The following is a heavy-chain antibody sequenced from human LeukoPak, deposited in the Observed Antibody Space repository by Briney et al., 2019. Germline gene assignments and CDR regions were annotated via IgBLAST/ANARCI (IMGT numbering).Heavy chain of an antibody. Sequence: SVKVSCKASGFTFTNSAVQWVRQARGQRLEWIGWIVVGSGNTNYAQKFQERVTITRDMSTSTAYKELSSLRSEDTAVYYCAAANNYYGMDVWGQGTTVTVSS. CDR3: AAANNYYGMDV. V-gene: IGHV1-58*01. CDR1: GFTFTNSA. J-gene: IGHJ6*02. CDR2: IVVGSGNT.